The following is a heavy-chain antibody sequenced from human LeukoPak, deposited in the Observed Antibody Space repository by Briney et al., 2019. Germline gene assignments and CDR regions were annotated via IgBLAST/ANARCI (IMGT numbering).Heavy chain of an antibody. CDR3: ARALPHRRLMDTTMEQHWFDP. CDR2: IIPIFGTR. J-gene: IGHJ5*02. Sequence: RASVKVSCKASGGTFSSYGFSWVRQAPGQGLEWMGGIIPIFGTRKYAQKFQGRVMITADESTSTAYMELSSLRSEDTAVYYCARALPHRRLMDTTMEQHWFDPWGQGTLVTVSS. D-gene: IGHD5-18*01. CDR1: GGTFSSYG. V-gene: IGHV1-69*13.